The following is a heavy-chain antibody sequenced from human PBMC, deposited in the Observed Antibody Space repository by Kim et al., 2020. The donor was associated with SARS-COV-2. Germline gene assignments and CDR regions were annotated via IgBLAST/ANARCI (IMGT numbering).Heavy chain of an antibody. D-gene: IGHD3-10*01. V-gene: IGHV4-4*02. CDR3: ARDPFELGSGGGTSD. CDR1: GGSISSSNW. Sequence: SETLSLTCAVSGGSISSSNWWSWVRPPPGKGLEWIGEIYHSGSTNYNPSLKSQVTISVDKSKNQFSLKLSSVTAADTAVYYCARDPFELGSGGGTSDWGQGTLVTVSS. CDR2: IYHSGST. J-gene: IGHJ4*02.